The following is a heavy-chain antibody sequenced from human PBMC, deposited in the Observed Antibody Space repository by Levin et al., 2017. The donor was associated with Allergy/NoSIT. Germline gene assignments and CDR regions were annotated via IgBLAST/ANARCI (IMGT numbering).Heavy chain of an antibody. J-gene: IGHJ6*02. CDR1: GYSFTSYW. CDR3: ARRSGGYDYYYYYGMDV. Sequence: GESLKISCKGSGYSFTSYWIGWVRQMPGKGLEWMGIIYPGYSDTRYSPSFQGQVTISADKSISTAYLQWSSLKASDTAMYYCARRSGGYDYYYYYGMDVWGQGTTVTVSS. V-gene: IGHV5-51*01. CDR2: IYPGYSDT. D-gene: IGHD1-26*01.